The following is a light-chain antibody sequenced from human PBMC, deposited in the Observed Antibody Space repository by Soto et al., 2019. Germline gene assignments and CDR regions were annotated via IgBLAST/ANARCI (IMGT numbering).Light chain of an antibody. CDR3: QQRSNWWT. CDR1: QSVSSY. J-gene: IGKJ1*01. V-gene: IGKV3-11*01. Sequence: EIVLTQSPATLSLSPGERATLSCRASQSVSSYLAWYQQKPGQAPRLLIYDASNRATGIPARFSGSGSGTDFTLTRSSREPEAFAVYYCQQRSNWWTFGQGTKVEIK. CDR2: DAS.